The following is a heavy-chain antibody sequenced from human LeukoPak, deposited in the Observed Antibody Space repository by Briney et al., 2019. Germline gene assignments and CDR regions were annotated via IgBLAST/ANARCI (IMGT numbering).Heavy chain of an antibody. Sequence: SETLSLTCAVHGGSFSGYYWSWIRQPPGKGLEWIGEINHSGSTNYNPSLKSRVTISVDTSKNQFSLKLSSVTAADTAVYYCGVYSYGHGVDYWGQGTLVTVSS. CDR3: GVYSYGHGVDY. D-gene: IGHD5-18*01. CDR2: INHSGST. V-gene: IGHV4-34*01. J-gene: IGHJ4*02. CDR1: GGSFSGYY.